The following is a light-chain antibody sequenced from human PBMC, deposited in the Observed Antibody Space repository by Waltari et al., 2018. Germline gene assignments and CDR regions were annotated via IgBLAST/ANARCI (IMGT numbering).Light chain of an antibody. CDR2: SAS. J-gene: IGKJ2*03. Sequence: DIQMTQSPSSLSASVGDRVTITCRASQGISSWLAWYQQTPGKAPKSLIYSASSLQSGVPSRFSGSGSGTEFSLTINGLQPDDFGTYYCQQYKSYPHSFGQGTKLDIK. CDR1: QGISSW. V-gene: IGKV1D-16*01. CDR3: QQYKSYPHS.